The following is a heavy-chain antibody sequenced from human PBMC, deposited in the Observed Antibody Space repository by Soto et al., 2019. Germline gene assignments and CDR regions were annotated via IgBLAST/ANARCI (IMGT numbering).Heavy chain of an antibody. D-gene: IGHD4-17*01. V-gene: IGHV3-48*02. CDR1: GFTFSSYS. Sequence: EVQLVESGGGLVQPGGSLRLSCAASGFTFSSYSMNWVRQAPGKGLEWVSYISSSSSTIYYADSVKGRFTISRDTAQNSLYMQMNSLRDEDTAVYYCASEYDYGDLNYYYYGMAVWGQGTTVTVS. J-gene: IGHJ6*02. CDR2: ISSSSSTI. CDR3: ASEYDYGDLNYYYYGMAV.